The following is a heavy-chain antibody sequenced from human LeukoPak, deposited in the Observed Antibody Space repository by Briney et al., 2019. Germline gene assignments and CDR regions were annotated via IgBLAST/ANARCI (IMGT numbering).Heavy chain of an antibody. D-gene: IGHD3-10*01. CDR1: GGSISSSSYY. CDR2: ISYSGST. CDR3: ARVSMVRGLTGWFDP. Sequence: SETLSLTCTVSGGSISSSSYYWGWLRQPPGKGLEWIGSISYSGSTFHNPSLESRIIISVDTSKSQFSLKLSSVTAADTAVYYCARVSMVRGLTGWFDPWGQGTLVTVSS. V-gene: IGHV4-39*07. J-gene: IGHJ5*02.